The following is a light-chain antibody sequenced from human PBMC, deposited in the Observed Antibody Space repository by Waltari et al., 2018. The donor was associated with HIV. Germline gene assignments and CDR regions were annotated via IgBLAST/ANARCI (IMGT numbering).Light chain of an antibody. Sequence: ETVMTQFPATLSVSPGERVTLSCRASQSVSSNLAWYQQKPGQAPRLLIYDASTRATGIPARFSGSGSGTEFTLTISSLQSEDFAVYYCQQYSKWPPFFGPGTKVDI. J-gene: IGKJ3*01. CDR2: DAS. CDR3: QQYSKWPPF. CDR1: QSVSSN. V-gene: IGKV3-15*01.